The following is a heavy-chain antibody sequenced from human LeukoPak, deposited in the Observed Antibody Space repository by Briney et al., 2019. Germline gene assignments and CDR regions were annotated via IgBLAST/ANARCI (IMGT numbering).Heavy chain of an antibody. CDR1: GLIVSNNY. D-gene: IGHD2-2*01. CDR2: VYSGGHT. CDR3: ARGIRDCSRTTCYQPFDY. J-gene: IGHJ4*02. Sequence: GWSLRLSCAASGLIVSNNYMSWVRQAPGKGLEWVSIVYSGGHTYYADSVKGRFTISRDKSKNTLYLQMSSLRAEDTAVYYCARGIRDCSRTTCYQPFDYWGQGALVTVSS. V-gene: IGHV3-53*01.